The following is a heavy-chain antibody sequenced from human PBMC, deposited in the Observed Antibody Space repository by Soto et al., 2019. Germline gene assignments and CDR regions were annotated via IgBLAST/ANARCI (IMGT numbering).Heavy chain of an antibody. CDR1: GFTFSSYA. CDR3: AKDQGALDCGGDCYSGTFAFDI. J-gene: IGHJ3*02. CDR2: ISGSGGST. V-gene: IGHV3-23*01. Sequence: GGSLRLSCAASGFTFSSYAMSWVRQAPGKGLEWVSAISGSGGSTYYADSVKGRFTISRDNSKNTLYLQMNSLRAEDTAVYYCAKDQGALDCGGDCYSGTFAFDIWGQGTMVTVSS. D-gene: IGHD2-21*02.